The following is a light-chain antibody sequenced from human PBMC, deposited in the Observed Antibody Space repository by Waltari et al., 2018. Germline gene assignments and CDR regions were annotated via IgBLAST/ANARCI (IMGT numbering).Light chain of an antibody. V-gene: IGLV1-44*01. CDR2: SNN. J-gene: IGLJ3*02. CDR1: SSHIGSNT. Sequence: QSVLTQPPSASGTPGQRVPISCSGSSSHIGSNTVNWYQQLPGAAPKLLIYSNNQRPSGVPDRFSGSKSGTSASLAIDGLQSEDEADYYCAPWDDSLNGWVFGGGTKLTVL. CDR3: APWDDSLNGWV.